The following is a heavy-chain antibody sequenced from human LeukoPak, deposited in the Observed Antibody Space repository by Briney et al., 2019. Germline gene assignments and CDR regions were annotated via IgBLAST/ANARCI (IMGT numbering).Heavy chain of an antibody. CDR1: GGSISSSSYY. J-gene: IGHJ5*02. CDR2: IYYSGST. Sequence: SETLSLTCTVSGGSISSSSYYWGWIRQPPGKGLEWIGSIYYSGSTYYNPSLKSRVTISVDTSKNQFSLKLGSVTAADTAVYYCARRYCSGGSCYSDNWFDPWGQGTLVTVSS. D-gene: IGHD2-15*01. V-gene: IGHV4-39*01. CDR3: ARRYCSGGSCYSDNWFDP.